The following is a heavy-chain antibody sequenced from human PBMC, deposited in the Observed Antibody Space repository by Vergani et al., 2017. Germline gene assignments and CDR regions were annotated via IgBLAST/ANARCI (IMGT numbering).Heavy chain of an antibody. Sequence: VQLVESGGGLVKPGGSLRLSCAASGFTFSDFSMSWVRQAPGKGLEWVAFIGSSGPYINYADSVKGRFIISRDNTNNSLTLDMTTLRVEDTAVYYCAKNPGISTTRHYYAMDVWGQGTTVTVSS. CDR1: GFTFSDFS. CDR2: IGSSGPYI. CDR3: AKNPGISTTRHYYAMDV. J-gene: IGHJ6*02. V-gene: IGHV3-21*06. D-gene: IGHD1-1*01.